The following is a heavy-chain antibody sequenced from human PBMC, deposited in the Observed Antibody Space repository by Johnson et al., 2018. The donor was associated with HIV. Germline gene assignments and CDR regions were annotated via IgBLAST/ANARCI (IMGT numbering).Heavy chain of an antibody. Sequence: VQLVESGGGVVQPGRSLRLSCAASGFTFSSYGMHWVRQAPGKGLEWVAVIWYDRSNKYYADSVKGRFTISRDNSKNTLYLQMNSLRAEDTAVYYCAKDRGSSSGWDAFDIWGQGTMVTVSS. J-gene: IGHJ3*02. CDR3: AKDRGSSSGWDAFDI. D-gene: IGHD6-6*01. CDR2: IWYDRSNK. V-gene: IGHV3-33*06. CDR1: GFTFSSYG.